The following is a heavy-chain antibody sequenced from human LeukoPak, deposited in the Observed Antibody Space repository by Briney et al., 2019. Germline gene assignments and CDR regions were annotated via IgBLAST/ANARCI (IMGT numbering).Heavy chain of an antibody. V-gene: IGHV4-59*01. CDR3: ARDGGGYTYAYIY. CDR2: IYSNGDT. D-gene: IGHD5-18*01. Sequence: SETLSLTCTVSSGTINNYYWSWIRQPPGRGLEWMGHIYSNGDTKYNPSLKGRVTMSVDTAKNRFSLSLSSVTAADTAVYYCARDGGGYTYAYIYWGQGTLVTVSS. CDR1: SGTINNYY. J-gene: IGHJ4*02.